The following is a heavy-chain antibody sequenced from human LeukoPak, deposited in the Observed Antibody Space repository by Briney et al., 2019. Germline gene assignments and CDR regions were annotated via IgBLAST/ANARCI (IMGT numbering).Heavy chain of an antibody. V-gene: IGHV4-30-4*08. D-gene: IGHD3-9*01. CDR3: ARVGGSYYDILTGYYI. J-gene: IGHJ4*02. CDR2: IYYSGST. Sequence: SETLSLTCTVSGGSISSGGYYWSWIRQHPGKGLEWIGYIYYSGSTYYNPSLKSRVTISVDTSKNQFSLKLSSVTAADTAVYYCARVGGSYYDILTGYYIWGQGTLVTVPS. CDR1: GGSISSGGYY.